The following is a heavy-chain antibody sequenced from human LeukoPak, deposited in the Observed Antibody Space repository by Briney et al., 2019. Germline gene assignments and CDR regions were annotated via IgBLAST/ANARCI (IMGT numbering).Heavy chain of an antibody. CDR2: IYYSGST. V-gene: IGHV4-59*01. CDR1: GGSISSYY. CDR3: ARSELWAQH. Sequence: SETLSLTCTVSGGSISSYYWSWIRQPPGKGLEWIGYIYYSGSTNYNPSLKSRVTISVDTSKDQFSLKLSSVTAADTAVYYCARSELWAQHWGQGTLVTVSS. D-gene: IGHD1-26*01. J-gene: IGHJ1*01.